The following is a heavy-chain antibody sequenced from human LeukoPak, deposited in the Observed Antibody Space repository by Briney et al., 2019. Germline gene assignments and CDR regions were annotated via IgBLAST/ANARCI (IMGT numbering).Heavy chain of an antibody. V-gene: IGHV3-23*01. CDR1: GFTFCSYA. D-gene: IGHD6-19*01. Sequence: HPGGYLRLYCAVSGFTFCSYAMSWVRPAPGKGLEWVLGISGNGGRTSYADPVKGRFTSSRDISKNTLYLQRNSLRAEDTAVYICAKEQIAVAGYYFYNWGQGCLVTVSS. J-gene: IGHJ4*02. CDR2: ISGNGGRT. CDR3: AKEQIAVAGYYFYN.